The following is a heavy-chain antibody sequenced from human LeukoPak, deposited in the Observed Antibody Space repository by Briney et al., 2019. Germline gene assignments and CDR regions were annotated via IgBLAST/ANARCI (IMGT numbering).Heavy chain of an antibody. J-gene: IGHJ5*02. CDR1: GFTFSSYG. V-gene: IGHV3-30*18. D-gene: IGHD3-9*01. Sequence: PGRSLRLSCAASGFTFSSYGMHWVRQAPGKGLEWVAVISYDGNNKYYADSVKGRFTISRDNSKNTLYLQMNSLRVEDTAVYYCVKDEGVLRYFDWLLIAWGQGTLVTVSS. CDR2: ISYDGNNK. CDR3: VKDEGVLRYFDWLLIA.